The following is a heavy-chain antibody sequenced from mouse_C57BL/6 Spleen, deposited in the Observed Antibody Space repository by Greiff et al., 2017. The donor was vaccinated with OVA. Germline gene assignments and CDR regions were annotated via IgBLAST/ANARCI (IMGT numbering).Heavy chain of an antibody. CDR1: GFTFSSYA. J-gene: IGHJ2*01. V-gene: IGHV5-4*03. CDR2: ISDGGSYT. D-gene: IGHD4-1*01. CDR3: ASGGYELGKSWYFDY. Sequence: EVKLMESGGGLVKPGGSLKLSCAASGFTFSSYAMSWVRQTPEKRLEWVATISDGGSYTYYPDNVKGRFTISRDNAKNNLYLQMSHLKSEDTAMYYCASGGYELGKSWYFDYWGQGTTLTVSS.